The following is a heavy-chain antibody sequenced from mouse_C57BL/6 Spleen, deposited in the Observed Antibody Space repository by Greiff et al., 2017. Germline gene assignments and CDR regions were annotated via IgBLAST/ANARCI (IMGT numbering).Heavy chain of an antibody. Sequence: QVQLKQSGAELVRPGASVTLSCKASGYTFTDYEMHWVKQTPVHGLEWIGAIDPETGGTAYNQKFKGKAILTADKSSSTAYMELRSLTSEDSAVEYCTRSGGGGYSFAYWGQGTLVTVSA. CDR3: TRSGGGGYSFAY. CDR2: IDPETGGT. J-gene: IGHJ3*01. V-gene: IGHV1-15*01. D-gene: IGHD2-3*01. CDR1: GYTFTDYE.